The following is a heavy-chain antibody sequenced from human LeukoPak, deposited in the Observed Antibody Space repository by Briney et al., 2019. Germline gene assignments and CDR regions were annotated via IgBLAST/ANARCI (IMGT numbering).Heavy chain of an antibody. D-gene: IGHD4-17*01. CDR3: ARGQLTTVTGLAAFDI. CDR1: GFTFSDYT. Sequence: GGSLRLSCAASGFTFSDYTVHWVRQTPGKGLEWVAVISDDGHGRVQYYADSVKGRFTISRDNAKNSLYLQMNSLRAEDTAVYYCARGQLTTVTGLAAFDIWGQGTMVTVSS. CDR2: ISDDGHGRVQ. V-gene: IGHV3-30*04. J-gene: IGHJ3*02.